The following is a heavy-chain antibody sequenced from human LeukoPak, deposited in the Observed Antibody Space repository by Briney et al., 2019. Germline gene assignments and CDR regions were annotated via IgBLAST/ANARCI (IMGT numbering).Heavy chain of an antibody. J-gene: IGHJ4*02. CDR2: VYYSENT. V-gene: IGHV4-59*08. Sequence: SETLSLTCTVSGXSMMSYYWNWIRQPPGKELEWIGYVYYSENTKYNPSLESRVTISLDTSKNQFSLRLNSVTTADTAVYFCTRRVAITGTPKAYFDYWGQGILVTVSS. CDR1: GXSMMSYY. D-gene: IGHD1-20*01. CDR3: TRRVAITGTPKAYFDY.